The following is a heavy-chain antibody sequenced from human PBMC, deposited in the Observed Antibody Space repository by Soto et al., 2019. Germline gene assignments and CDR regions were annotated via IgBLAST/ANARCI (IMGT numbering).Heavy chain of an antibody. J-gene: IGHJ6*02. V-gene: IGHV4-61*08. Sequence: SETLSLTCTVSGGSISSGGYYWSWIRQHPGKGLEWIGYIYYSGNPKYSSSLKSRVTISVDTSKNQFSLKLSSVTAADTAVYYCARVSGIYYYGMDVWGQGTTVTVSS. D-gene: IGHD3-10*01. CDR3: ARVSGIYYYGMDV. CDR1: GGSISSGGYY. CDR2: IYYSGNP.